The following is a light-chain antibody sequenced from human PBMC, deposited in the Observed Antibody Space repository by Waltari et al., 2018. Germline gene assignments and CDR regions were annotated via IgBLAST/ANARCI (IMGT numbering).Light chain of an antibody. CDR2: DNN. CDR3: GTWDSSLSAGV. J-gene: IGLJ2*01. Sequence: QSVLTQPPSVSAAPGQKVTISCSGSSPNIGCNSVSWYQQPPGTAPKLLIYDNNNRPAEMPGQCAGSKSGESAALGITRLRTGDEADYYGGTWDSSLSAGVFCGGTKVTVL. CDR1: SPNIGCNS. V-gene: IGLV1-51*01.